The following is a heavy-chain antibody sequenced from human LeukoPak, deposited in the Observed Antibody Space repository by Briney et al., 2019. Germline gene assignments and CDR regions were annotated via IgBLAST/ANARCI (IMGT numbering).Heavy chain of an antibody. J-gene: IGHJ4*02. Sequence: SVKVSCKASGSTFSSYAISWVRQAPGQGLEWMGGIIPIFGTANYAQKFQGRVTITTDESTRTAYMEPGSLRSEDTAVYYCARTYGGGDCYSVHLDYWGQGTLVTVSS. CDR3: ARTYGGGDCYSVHLDY. D-gene: IGHD2-21*02. CDR2: IIPIFGTA. CDR1: GSTFSSYA. V-gene: IGHV1-69*05.